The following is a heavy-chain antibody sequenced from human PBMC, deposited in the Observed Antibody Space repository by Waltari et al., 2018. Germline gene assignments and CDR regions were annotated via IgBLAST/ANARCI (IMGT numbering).Heavy chain of an antibody. CDR1: GFHFDDFT. CDR3: AKDMGAPPSYYGMDV. D-gene: IGHD3-16*01. Sequence: EVQLVESGGVVVQPGGSLRLSCAASGFHFDDFTLHWVRPSPGKGLEWVSLISWDGGSTYYADSVKGRFTISRDNSKNSLYLQMNSLRTEDTALYYCAKDMGAPPSYYGMDVWGQGTTVTVSS. J-gene: IGHJ6*02. V-gene: IGHV3-43*01. CDR2: ISWDGGST.